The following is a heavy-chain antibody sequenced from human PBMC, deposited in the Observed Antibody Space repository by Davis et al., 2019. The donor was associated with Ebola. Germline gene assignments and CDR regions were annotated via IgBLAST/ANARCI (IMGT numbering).Heavy chain of an antibody. V-gene: IGHV3-15*07. CDR1: GFTFSNAW. Sequence: GESLKISCAASGFTFSNAWMNWVRQAPGKGLEWVGRIKSKTDGGTTDYAAPVKGRFTISRDDSKNTLYLQMNSLKTEDTAVYYCAKDSLSVIATRGHFDYWGQGTLVTVSS. CDR3: AKDSLSVIATRGHFDY. D-gene: IGHD6-6*01. CDR2: IKSKTDGGTT. J-gene: IGHJ4*02.